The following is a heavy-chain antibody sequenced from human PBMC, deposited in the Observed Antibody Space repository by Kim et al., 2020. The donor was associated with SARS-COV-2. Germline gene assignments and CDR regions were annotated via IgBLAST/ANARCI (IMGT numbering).Heavy chain of an antibody. D-gene: IGHD5-18*01. CDR3: ARAEETAGGFDY. Sequence: SSTPSLKSRVTISVDTSKNQFSLKLSSVTAADTAVYYCARAEETAGGFDYWGQGTLVTVSS. J-gene: IGHJ4*02. V-gene: IGHV4-31*02.